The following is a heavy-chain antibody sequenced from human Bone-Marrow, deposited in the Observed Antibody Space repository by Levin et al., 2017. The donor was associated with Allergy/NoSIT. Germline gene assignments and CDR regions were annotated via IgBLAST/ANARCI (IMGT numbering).Heavy chain of an antibody. D-gene: IGHD6-19*01. CDR1: GFTFRNYG. Sequence: GESLKISCAASGFTFRNYGMYWVRQAPGKGLEWLAVIWYDGSNKNYAESVKGRFTISRDNSRNKLYLEVDSLRVEDSAVYYCATVRRTSGWNAESWGQGVLVSVSS. CDR3: ATVRRTSGWNAES. J-gene: IGHJ5*02. CDR2: IWYDGSNK. V-gene: IGHV3-33*07.